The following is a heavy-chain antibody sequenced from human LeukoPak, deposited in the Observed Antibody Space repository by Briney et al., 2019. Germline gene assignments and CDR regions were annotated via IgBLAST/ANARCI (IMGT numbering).Heavy chain of an antibody. V-gene: IGHV3-48*02. CDR1: GFIFSSYS. D-gene: IGHD1-26*01. Sequence: GGSLRLSCSASGFIFSSYSMNWVRQAPGKGLEWISYISSSGSTTYYADSVKGRFTISRDNAKNSLYLQMNSLRDEDTAVYYCARDSLGSYYFDYWGQGTLVTVSS. J-gene: IGHJ4*02. CDR3: ARDSLGSYYFDY. CDR2: ISSSGSTT.